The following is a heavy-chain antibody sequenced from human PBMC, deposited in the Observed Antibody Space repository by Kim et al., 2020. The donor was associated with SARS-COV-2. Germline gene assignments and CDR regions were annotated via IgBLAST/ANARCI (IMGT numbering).Heavy chain of an antibody. CDR1: GGTFSSYA. Sequence: SVKVSCKASGGTFSSYAISWVRQAPGQGLEWMGGIIPIFGTANYAQKFQGRVTITADESTSTAYMELSSLRSEDTAVYYCARGLYYYDSSGYYFPSFYYGMDVWGQGTTVTVSS. V-gene: IGHV1-69*13. J-gene: IGHJ6*02. CDR2: IIPIFGTA. D-gene: IGHD3-22*01. CDR3: ARGLYYYDSSGYYFPSFYYGMDV.